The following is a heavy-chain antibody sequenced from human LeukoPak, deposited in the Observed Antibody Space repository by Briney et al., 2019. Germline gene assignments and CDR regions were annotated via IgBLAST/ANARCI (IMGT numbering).Heavy chain of an antibody. D-gene: IGHD2-2*01. CDR2: IKQDGSEK. CDR3: TRVVGDVYFDY. Sequence: GGSLRLSCAASGFTFSSYWMSWVRQAPGKGLEWVANIKQDGSEKYYVDSVKGRFTISRDNAKNSLYLQMNSLRAEDTAVYYCTRVVGDVYFDYWGQGTLVTVSS. CDR1: GFTFSSYW. J-gene: IGHJ4*02. V-gene: IGHV3-7*03.